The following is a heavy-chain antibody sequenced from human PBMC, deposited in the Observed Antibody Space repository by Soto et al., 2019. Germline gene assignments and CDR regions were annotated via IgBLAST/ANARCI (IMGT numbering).Heavy chain of an antibody. CDR1: GYSFTSCW. Sequence: GESLKISCKGSGYSFTSCWIGWVRQMPGKGLEWMGIIYPGDSDTRYSPSFQGQVTISADKSISTAYLQWSSLKASDTAMYYCALSNYDSSGYYHYYYGMDVWGQGTTVTVSS. V-gene: IGHV5-51*01. CDR2: IYPGDSDT. J-gene: IGHJ6*02. D-gene: IGHD3-22*01. CDR3: ALSNYDSSGYYHYYYGMDV.